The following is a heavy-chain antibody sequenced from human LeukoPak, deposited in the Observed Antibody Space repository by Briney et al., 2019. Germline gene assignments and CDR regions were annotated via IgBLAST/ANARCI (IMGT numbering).Heavy chain of an antibody. V-gene: IGHV3-15*01. J-gene: IGHJ3*02. D-gene: IGHD2-2*02. CDR2: IKSKTDGGTT. Sequence: GGSLRLSCAASGFTFSNAWMSWVRQAPGKGLEWVGRIKSKTDGGTTDYAAPVKGRFTISRDDPKNTLYLQMNSLKTEDTAVYYCTTDRGGYCSSTSCYIGAFDIWGQGTMVTVSS. CDR3: TTDRGGYCSSTSCYIGAFDI. CDR1: GFTFSNAW.